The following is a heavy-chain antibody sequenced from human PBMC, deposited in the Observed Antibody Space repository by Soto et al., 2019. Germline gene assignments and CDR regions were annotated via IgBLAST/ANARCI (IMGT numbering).Heavy chain of an antibody. CDR2: IIPIFGTA. D-gene: IGHD3-10*01. CDR3: KRSGSGSYYPPPRPDWFDP. J-gene: IGHJ5*02. CDR1: GGTFSSYA. V-gene: IGHV1-69*13. Sequence: SVKVSCKASGGTFSSYAISWVRQAPGQGLEWMGGIIPIFGTANYAQKFQGRVTITADESTSTAYMELRSLRSEDTAVYYWKRSGSGSYYPPPRPDWFDPWGQGTRVTVSS.